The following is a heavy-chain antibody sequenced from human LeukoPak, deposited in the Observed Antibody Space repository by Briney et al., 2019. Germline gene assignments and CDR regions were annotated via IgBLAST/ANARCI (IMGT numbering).Heavy chain of an antibody. V-gene: IGHV3-23*01. D-gene: IGHD6-13*01. CDR1: GFTFSSYA. J-gene: IGHJ3*02. CDR3: ASTVAAADDLAFDI. Sequence: PGGSLRLSCAASGFTFSSYAMSWVRQAPGKGLEWVSAISGSGGSTYYADSVKGRFTISRDNSKNTLYLQMNSLRTEDTAVYYCASTVAAADDLAFDIWGQGTMVTVSS. CDR2: ISGSGGST.